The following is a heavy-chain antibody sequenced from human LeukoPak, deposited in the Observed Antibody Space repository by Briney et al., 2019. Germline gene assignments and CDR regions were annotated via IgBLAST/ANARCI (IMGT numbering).Heavy chain of an antibody. D-gene: IGHD3-10*01. CDR1: GFTFSSYA. CDR2: ISYDGSNK. CDR3: ARGMVRGVIISH. J-gene: IGHJ4*02. Sequence: PGGSLRLSCAASGFTFSSYAMHWVRQAPGKGLEWVAVISYDGSNKYYADSVKGRFTISRDNAKNTLYLQMNSLRAEDTAVYYCARGMVRGVIISHWGQGTLVTVSS. V-gene: IGHV3-30-3*01.